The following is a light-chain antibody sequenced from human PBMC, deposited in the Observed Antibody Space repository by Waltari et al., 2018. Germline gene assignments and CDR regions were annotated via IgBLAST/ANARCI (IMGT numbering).Light chain of an antibody. V-gene: IGLV2-23*02. CDR3: SSYAGSSKGV. CDR1: SIAVGTYKR. CDR2: AVS. J-gene: IGLJ2*01. Sequence: QSALTQPASVSGSPGQSSTLSCTGTSIAVGTYKRGPWYQQHPGKAPNRMIYAVSQRPSGVSDRFSGSKSGDMASLTISGLQPEDEAEYFCSSYAGSSKGVFGGGTKVTVL.